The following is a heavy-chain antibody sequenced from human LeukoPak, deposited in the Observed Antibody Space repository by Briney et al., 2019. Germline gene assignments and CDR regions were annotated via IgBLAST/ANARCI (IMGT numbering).Heavy chain of an antibody. J-gene: IGHJ3*02. D-gene: IGHD1-26*01. CDR3: ARGSGSYAFDI. CDR2: INHSGST. Sequence: SETLSLTCTVSGGSISSYYWSWIRQPPGKGLEWIGEINHSGSTNYNPSLKSRVTISVDTSKNQFSLKLSSVTAADTAVYYCARGSGSYAFDIWGQGTMVTVSS. CDR1: GGSISSYY. V-gene: IGHV4-34*01.